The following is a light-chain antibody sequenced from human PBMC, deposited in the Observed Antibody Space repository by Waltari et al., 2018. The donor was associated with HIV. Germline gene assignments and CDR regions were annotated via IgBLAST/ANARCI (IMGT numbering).Light chain of an antibody. Sequence: DIVMTQTPLSLSVTPGQRASISCRSSQSLLHGDGRAYLDWYLQKPGQPPQFLVYEVSNRFSGVPDRFSGSGSGTDFTLKISRVEAEDVGVYYCMQSTQLPFTFGPGTKVDIK. CDR3: MQSTQLPFT. V-gene: IGKV2D-29*01. CDR1: QSLLHGDGRAY. CDR2: EVS. J-gene: IGKJ3*01.